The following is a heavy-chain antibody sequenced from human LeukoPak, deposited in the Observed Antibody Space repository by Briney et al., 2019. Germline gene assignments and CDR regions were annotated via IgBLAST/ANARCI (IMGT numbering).Heavy chain of an antibody. CDR3: ARDPYQYSSSSDPVNY. CDR2: IYYSGST. V-gene: IGHV4-31*03. J-gene: IGHJ4*02. Sequence: PSQTLSLTCTVSGGSISSGGYYWSWIRQHPGKGLEWIGYIYYSGSTYYNPSLKSRVTISVDTSKNQFSLKLSSVTAADTAVYYCARDPYQYSSSSDPVNYWGQGTLVTVSS. D-gene: IGHD6-6*01. CDR1: GGSISSGGYY.